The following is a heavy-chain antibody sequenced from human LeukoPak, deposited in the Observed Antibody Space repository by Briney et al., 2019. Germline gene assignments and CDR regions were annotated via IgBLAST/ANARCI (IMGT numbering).Heavy chain of an antibody. V-gene: IGHV1-69*13. CDR2: IIPIFGTA. CDR1: GGTFSSYA. CDR3: ARDTSGNFDY. Sequence: ASVKVSCKASGGTFSSYAISWVRQAPGQGLEWMGGIIPIFGTADYAQKFQGRVTITADESTSTAYMELSSLRSEDTAVYYCARDTSGNFDYWGQGTLVTVSS. J-gene: IGHJ4*02. D-gene: IGHD6-19*01.